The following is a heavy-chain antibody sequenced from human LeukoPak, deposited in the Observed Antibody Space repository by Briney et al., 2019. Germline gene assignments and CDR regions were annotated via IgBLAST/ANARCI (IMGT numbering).Heavy chain of an antibody. CDR1: GFTFSNYG. CDR3: AELGITMIGGV. CDR2: ISYDGINK. V-gene: IGHV3-30*18. D-gene: IGHD3-10*02. Sequence: GRSLRLSCAASGFTFSNYGVHWVRQAPGKGLEWVAVISYDGINKYYADSVKGRFTISRDNSKNTLYLQMNRLRVEDTAVYYCAELGITMIGGVWGKGTTVTISS. J-gene: IGHJ6*04.